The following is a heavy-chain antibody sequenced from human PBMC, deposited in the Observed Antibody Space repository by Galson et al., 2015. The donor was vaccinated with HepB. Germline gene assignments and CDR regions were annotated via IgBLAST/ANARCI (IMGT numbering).Heavy chain of an antibody. CDR2: IYSSGYI. D-gene: IGHD3-16*01. CDR1: GASISSGDYS. CDR3: ARVLGGPSTWDWFDP. Sequence: TLSLTCSVSGASISSGDYSWSWIRQPAGKGLECIGRIYSSGYIDHNPSLRRRVTMSLDTSKSQFSLKLTSVTATDTAVYYCARVLGGPSTWDWFDPWGQGTLVTASS. V-gene: IGHV4-61*02. J-gene: IGHJ5*02.